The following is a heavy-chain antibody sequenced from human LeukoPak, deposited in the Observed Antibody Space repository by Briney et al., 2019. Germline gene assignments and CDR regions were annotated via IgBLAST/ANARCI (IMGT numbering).Heavy chain of an antibody. CDR3: ARAPGVFYGDYYFDY. V-gene: IGHV3-21*01. CDR2: ISSSSSYI. D-gene: IGHD4-17*01. Sequence: GGSLRLSCAASGFTFSSYGMHWVRQAPGKGLEWVSSISSSSSYIYYADSVKGRFTISRDNAKNSLYLQMNSLRAEDTAVYYCARAPGVFYGDYYFDYWGQGTLVTVSS. J-gene: IGHJ4*02. CDR1: GFTFSSYG.